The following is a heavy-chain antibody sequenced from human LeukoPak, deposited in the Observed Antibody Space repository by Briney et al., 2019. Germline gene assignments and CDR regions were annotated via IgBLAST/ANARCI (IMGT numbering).Heavy chain of an antibody. D-gene: IGHD6-13*01. CDR2: IYPSGST. CDR3: ARENSSSWAWYFDY. V-gene: IGHV4-61*02. J-gene: IGHJ4*02. Sequence: KTSETLSLTCTVSGGSISSGTKYWSWIRQPAGKGLEWIGRIYPSGSTNYNSSLKSRVTISVDTSKNQFSLKLTSVTAADTALYYCARENSSSWAWYFDYWGQGTLVTVSS. CDR1: GGSISSGTKY.